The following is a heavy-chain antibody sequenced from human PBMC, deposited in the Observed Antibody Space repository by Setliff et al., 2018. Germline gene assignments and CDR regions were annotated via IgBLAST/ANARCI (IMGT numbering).Heavy chain of an antibody. D-gene: IGHD5-12*01. Sequence: SETLSLTCTVTGGSISSGSFYWSWIRQTAGKGLEWIGLIQSSGNTNYNPSLQSRVTISIDTSKNQFSLKMTSVTAADTALYYCAGTPARGTTWLSPFDYWGQGTLVTVSS. CDR3: AGTPARGTTWLSPFDY. CDR2: IQSSGNT. J-gene: IGHJ4*02. CDR1: GGSISSGSFY. V-gene: IGHV4-61*02.